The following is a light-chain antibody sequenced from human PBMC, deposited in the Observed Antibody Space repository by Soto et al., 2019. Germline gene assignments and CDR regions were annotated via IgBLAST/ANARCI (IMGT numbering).Light chain of an antibody. CDR2: DAS. CDR1: QSVSSY. J-gene: IGKJ1*01. Sequence: EIVLTQSPATLSLSPGERATLSCRASQSVSSYLAWYQQKPGQAPRLLIYDASNIATGIPARFSGSGSGTDFTLTISSLEPDDFAVYYCQQRSNWSRTFGQGTKVEIK. CDR3: QQRSNWSRT. V-gene: IGKV3-11*01.